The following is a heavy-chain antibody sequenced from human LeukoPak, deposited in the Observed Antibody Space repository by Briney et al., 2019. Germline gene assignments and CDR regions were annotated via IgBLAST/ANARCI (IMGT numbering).Heavy chain of an antibody. CDR3: ARKAWRGFGVIIIGNWFDP. J-gene: IGHJ5*02. D-gene: IGHD3-3*01. V-gene: IGHV4-34*01. CDR1: GGSLSGYY. Sequence: SETLSLTCAVYGGSLSGYYWSWIPQPPGKGLEWIGEINHSGSTNYNPSLKSRVTISVDTSKNQFSLKLSSVTAADTAVYYCARKAWRGFGVIIIGNWFDPWGQGTLVTVSS. CDR2: INHSGST.